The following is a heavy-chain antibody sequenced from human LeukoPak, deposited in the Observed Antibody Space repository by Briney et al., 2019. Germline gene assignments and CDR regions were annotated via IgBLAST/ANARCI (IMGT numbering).Heavy chain of an antibody. V-gene: IGHV4-34*01. CDR1: GGSFSGYY. Sequence: SETLSLTCAVYGGSFSGYYWSWIRQPPGKGLEWIGEITHSGSTNYNPSLKSRVTISVDTSKNQFSLKLSSVTAADTAVCYCARDYYDSSGHLAHDAFDIWGQGTMVTVSS. D-gene: IGHD3-22*01. CDR2: ITHSGST. J-gene: IGHJ3*02. CDR3: ARDYYDSSGHLAHDAFDI.